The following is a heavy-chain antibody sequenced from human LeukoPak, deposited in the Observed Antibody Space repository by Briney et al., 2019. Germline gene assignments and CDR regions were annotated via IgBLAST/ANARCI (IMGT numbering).Heavy chain of an antibody. Sequence: GGSLRLSCAASTFSFSSHGLYWVRQAPGKGLEWVAVIYKDENDKGYADSVKGRFTISRDNSNNMLYLQMNSLRADDAAVYYSAKLVKTGAGGRGYFDHWGQGTLLTVSS. D-gene: IGHD7-27*01. CDR3: AKLVKTGAGGRGYFDH. CDR2: IYKDENDK. V-gene: IGHV3-30*18. J-gene: IGHJ4*02. CDR1: TFSFSSHG.